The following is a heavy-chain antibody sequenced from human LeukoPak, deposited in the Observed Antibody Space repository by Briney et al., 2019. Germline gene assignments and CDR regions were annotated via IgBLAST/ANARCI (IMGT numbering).Heavy chain of an antibody. Sequence: SETLSLTCTVSGGSISSYYWSWIRQPPGKGLEWIGEINHSGSTNYNPSLKSRVTISVDTSKNQFSLKLSSVTAADTAVYYCASFPKKWMQLWSPFDYWGQGTLVTVSS. CDR1: GGSISSYY. J-gene: IGHJ4*02. CDR3: ASFPKKWMQLWSPFDY. V-gene: IGHV4-34*01. CDR2: INHSGST. D-gene: IGHD5-18*01.